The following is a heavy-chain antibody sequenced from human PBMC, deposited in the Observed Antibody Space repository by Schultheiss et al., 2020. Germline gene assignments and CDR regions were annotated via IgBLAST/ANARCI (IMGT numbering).Heavy chain of an antibody. Sequence: SETLSLTCAVSGGSISSGGYSWSWIRQPPGKGLEWIGYIYYSAYTNYNPSLKSRVTISVDTSKNQFSLKLTSVTAADTAVYYCARGKSPFDYWGQGTLVTVSS. CDR2: IYYSAYT. J-gene: IGHJ4*02. CDR3: ARGKSPFDY. V-gene: IGHV4-61*08. CDR1: GGSISSGGYS.